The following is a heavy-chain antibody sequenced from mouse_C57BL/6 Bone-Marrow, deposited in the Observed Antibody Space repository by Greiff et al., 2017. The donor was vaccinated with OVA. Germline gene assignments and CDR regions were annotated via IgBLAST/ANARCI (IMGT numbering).Heavy chain of an antibody. CDR3: ARRYYGSSYNY. CDR1: GFTFSSYT. CDR2: ISGGGGNT. J-gene: IGHJ2*01. V-gene: IGHV5-9*01. Sequence: EVQRVESGGGLVKPGGSLKLSCAASGFTFSSYTMSWVRQTPEKRLEWVATISGGGGNTYYPDSVKGRFTISRDNAKNTLYLQMSSLSSVYTALYYCARRYYGSSYNYWGQGTTLTVSS. D-gene: IGHD1-1*01.